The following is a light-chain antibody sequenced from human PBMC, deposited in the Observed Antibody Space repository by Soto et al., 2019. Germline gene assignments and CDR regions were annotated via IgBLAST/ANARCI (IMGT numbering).Light chain of an antibody. J-gene: IGKJ1*01. CDR2: GAS. CDR3: QQYNNWPWT. V-gene: IGKV3-15*01. CDR1: QSVSSN. Sequence: EIVLTQSPATLSLSPGERATLSCRASQSVSSNYLAWFQQKPGQAPRLLIHGASTRAPGFPARFSGSGSGTDFTLTISSLQSEDFAVYYCQQYNNWPWTFGQGTKVDI.